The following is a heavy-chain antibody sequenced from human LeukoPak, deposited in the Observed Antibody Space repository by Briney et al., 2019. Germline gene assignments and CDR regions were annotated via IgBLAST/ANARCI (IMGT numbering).Heavy chain of an antibody. V-gene: IGHV1-24*01. CDR1: GYTLTELS. D-gene: IGHD5-18*01. CDR3: ATGLKRGYSYGYGVIDY. CDR2: FDPEDGET. Sequence: ASVKVSCKVSGYTLTELSMHWVRQAPGKGLEWMGGFDPEDGETIYAQKFQGRVTMTEDTSTDTAYMELSSLRSEDTAVYYCATGLKRGYSYGYGVIDYWGQGTLVTVSS. J-gene: IGHJ4*02.